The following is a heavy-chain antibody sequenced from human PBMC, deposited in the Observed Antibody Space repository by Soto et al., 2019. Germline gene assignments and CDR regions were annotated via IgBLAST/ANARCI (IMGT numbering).Heavy chain of an antibody. CDR3: VRDYYDTSGYPNTFDM. V-gene: IGHV3-21*01. Sequence: GSLRLSFAAPGFTLSRHTMNWVREAPGKGLEWVSFIGSRTSDIYYADSVKGRFTISRDNTKNSLYLDLTRRRAEDTAVYFCVRDYYDTSGYPNTFDMWGQGTMVTVSS. D-gene: IGHD3-22*01. CDR1: GFTLSRHT. J-gene: IGHJ3*02. CDR2: IGSRTSDI.